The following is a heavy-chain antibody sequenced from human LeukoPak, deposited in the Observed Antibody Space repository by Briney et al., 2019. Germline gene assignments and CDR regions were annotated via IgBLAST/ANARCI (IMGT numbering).Heavy chain of an antibody. CDR3: ASHITGTTVWFDP. CDR1: GGSISSSSYY. J-gene: IGHJ5*02. Sequence: SETLSLTCTVSGGSISSSSYYWGWIRQPPGKGLEWIGSIYYSGSTYYNPSLKSRVTISVDTSKNQFSLKLSPVTAADTAVYYCASHITGTTVWFDPWGQGTLVTVSS. V-gene: IGHV4-39*01. D-gene: IGHD1-7*01. CDR2: IYYSGST.